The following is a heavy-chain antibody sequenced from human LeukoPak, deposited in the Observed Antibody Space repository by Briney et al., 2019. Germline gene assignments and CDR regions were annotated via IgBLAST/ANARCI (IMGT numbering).Heavy chain of an antibody. CDR1: GYTFTSYG. Sequence: GASVKVSCKASGYTFTSYGISWVRQAPGQGLEWMGWISAYNGNTNYAQKLQGRVTMTTDTSTSTAYMELRSLRSDDTAVYYCARDPGRYYYGSGSYYYFDYWGQGNLVTVSS. V-gene: IGHV1-18*01. CDR2: ISAYNGNT. J-gene: IGHJ4*02. D-gene: IGHD3-10*01. CDR3: ARDPGRYYYGSGSYYYFDY.